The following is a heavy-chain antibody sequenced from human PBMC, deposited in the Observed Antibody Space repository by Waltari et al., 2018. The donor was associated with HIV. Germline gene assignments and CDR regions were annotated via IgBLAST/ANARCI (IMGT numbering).Heavy chain of an antibody. CDR2: IYYSGGP. Sequence: QVQLQESGPGLVKPSETLSLTCTVSGGSISSYYWSWIRQPPGKGLEWIGYIYYSGGPKYNPSLKGRVTISVDTSKNQFSLKLSSGTAADTAVYYCARDSNGYYDDDAFDIWGQGTMVTVSS. D-gene: IGHD3-22*01. CDR3: ARDSNGYYDDDAFDI. J-gene: IGHJ3*02. V-gene: IGHV4-59*01. CDR1: GGSISSYY.